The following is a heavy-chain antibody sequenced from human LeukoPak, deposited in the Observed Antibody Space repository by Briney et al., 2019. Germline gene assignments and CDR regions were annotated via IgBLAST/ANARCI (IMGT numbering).Heavy chain of an antibody. CDR2: INPTGSST. D-gene: IGHD1-26*01. V-gene: IGHV1-46*01. Sequence: GASVKVSCKASGYSLTSHYMHWVRQAPGQGLEWLGLINPTGSSTLYAQKFQGRVTMTRDMSTTTDYMELSSLRSDDTAVYYCARDNSVGDVAWWFDPWGQGTLVTVSS. J-gene: IGHJ5*02. CDR1: GYSLTSHY. CDR3: ARDNSVGDVAWWFDP.